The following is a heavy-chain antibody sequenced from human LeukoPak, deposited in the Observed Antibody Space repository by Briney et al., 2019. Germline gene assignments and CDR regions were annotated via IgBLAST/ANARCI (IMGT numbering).Heavy chain of an antibody. CDR2: INPSGGST. CDR1: GYTFTSYY. D-gene: IGHD2-15*01. J-gene: IGHJ5*02. CDR3: ARDCSGGSCYGDPRSDWFDP. V-gene: IGHV1-46*01. Sequence: ASVKVSCTAPGYTFTSYYMHWVRQAPGQGLEWMGIINPSGGSTSYAQKFQGRVTMTRDTSTSTVYMELSSLRSEDTAVYYCARDCSGGSCYGDPRSDWFDPWGQGTLVTVSS.